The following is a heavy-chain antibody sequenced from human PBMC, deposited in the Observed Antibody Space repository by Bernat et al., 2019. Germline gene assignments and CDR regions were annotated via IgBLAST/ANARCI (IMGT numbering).Heavy chain of an antibody. CDR2: IYYSGTT. V-gene: IGHV4-39*01. D-gene: IGHD6-19*01. Sequence: QLQLQESGPGLVKPSETLSLTCTVSGGSISSSSYYWGWIRQPPGKGLEWIGSIYYSGTTYYNPSLKSRVTISVDTSKNQFSLKLSSVTAADTAVYYCARTGGVAGNFDSWGKGTLVTVSS. CDR3: ARTGGVAGNFDS. J-gene: IGHJ4*02. CDR1: GGSISSSSYY.